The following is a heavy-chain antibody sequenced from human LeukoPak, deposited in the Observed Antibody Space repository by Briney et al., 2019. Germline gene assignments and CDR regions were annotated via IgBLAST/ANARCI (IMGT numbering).Heavy chain of an antibody. CDR3: ARSVAGIYYYYGMDV. CDR2: ISYDGSNK. D-gene: IGHD6-19*01. CDR1: GFTFSSYA. J-gene: IGHJ6*02. Sequence: GGSLRLSCAAPGFTFSSYAMHWVRQAPGKGLEWVAVISYDGSNKYYADSVEGRFTISRDNSKNTLYLQMNSLRAEDTAVYYCARSVAGIYYYYGMDVWGQGTTVTVSS. V-gene: IGHV3-30*04.